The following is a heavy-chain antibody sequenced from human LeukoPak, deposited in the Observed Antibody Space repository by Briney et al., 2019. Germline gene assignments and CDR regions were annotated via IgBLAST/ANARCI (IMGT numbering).Heavy chain of an antibody. CDR3: ARDYGDYDRLFDY. CDR2: IYHSGST. Sequence: SETLSLTCTVSGGSIRTDYWSWIRHPPGKGLEWIGSIYHSGSTYYNPSLKSRVTISVDTSKNQFSLKLSSVTAADTAVYYCARDYGDYDRLFDYWGQGTLVTVSA. CDR1: GGSIRTDY. D-gene: IGHD4-17*01. J-gene: IGHJ4*02. V-gene: IGHV4-38-2*02.